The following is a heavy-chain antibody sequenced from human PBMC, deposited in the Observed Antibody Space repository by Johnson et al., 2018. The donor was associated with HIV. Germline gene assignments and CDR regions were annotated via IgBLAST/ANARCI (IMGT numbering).Heavy chain of an antibody. Sequence: MQLVESGGGVVQPGGSLRLSCAASGFTFSSYGMHWVRQAPGKGLAWVAGISGSGDTTYYADSVKGRFTISRDNSKNLLYLQMNSLRGEDTAVYYCAKERLALLSNVWGSVDAFDMWGQGTMVTVSS. CDR1: GFTFSSYG. J-gene: IGHJ3*02. D-gene: IGHD3-16*01. CDR2: ISGSGDTT. V-gene: IGHV3-23*04. CDR3: AKERLALLSNVWGSVDAFDM.